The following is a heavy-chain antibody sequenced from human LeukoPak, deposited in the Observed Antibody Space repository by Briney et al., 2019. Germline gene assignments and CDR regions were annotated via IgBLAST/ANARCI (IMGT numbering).Heavy chain of an antibody. CDR3: SRSLDY. CDR2: INQDGSTQ. CDR1: GFPFSGYW. V-gene: IGHV3-7*01. Sequence: GGSLRLSCAASGFPFSGYWMDWVRQAPGKGMEWVANINQDGSTQYYAASVKGRFTISRDNAKSSLYLQMNILRVEDTAVYYCSRSLDYLGQGALVTVSS. J-gene: IGHJ4*02.